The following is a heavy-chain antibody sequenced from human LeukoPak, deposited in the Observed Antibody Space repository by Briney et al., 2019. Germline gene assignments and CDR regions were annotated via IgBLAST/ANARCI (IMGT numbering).Heavy chain of an antibody. J-gene: IGHJ4*02. CDR3: AKERRITMVRGVRRYFDY. CDR2: ISGSGGST. Sequence: PGGSLRLYCAASGFTFSSYAMSWVRQAPGKGLEWVSAISGSGGSTYYADSVKGRFTISRDNSKNTLYLQMNSLRAEDTAVYYCAKERRITMVRGVRRYFDYWGQGTLVTVSS. V-gene: IGHV3-23*01. D-gene: IGHD3-10*01. CDR1: GFTFSSYA.